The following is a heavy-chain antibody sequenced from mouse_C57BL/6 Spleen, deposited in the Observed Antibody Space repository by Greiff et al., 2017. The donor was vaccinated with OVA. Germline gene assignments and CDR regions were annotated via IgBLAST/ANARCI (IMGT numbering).Heavy chain of an antibody. CDR2: INYDGSST. CDR3: ARDGRHYAMDY. Sequence: EVQVVESEGGLVQPGSSMKLSCTASGFTFSDYYMAWVRQVQEKGLEWVANINYDGSSTYYLDSLKSRFISSRDNAKNILYLQMSSLKSEDTATYYCARDGRHYAMDYWGQGTSVTVSS. CDR1: GFTFSDYY. V-gene: IGHV5-16*01. J-gene: IGHJ4*01.